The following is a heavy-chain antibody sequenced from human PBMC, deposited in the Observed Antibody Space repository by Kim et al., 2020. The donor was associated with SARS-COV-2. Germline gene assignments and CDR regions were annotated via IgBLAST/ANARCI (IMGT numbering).Heavy chain of an antibody. J-gene: IGHJ6*02. Sequence: SVKVSCKASGGTFSSYAISWVRQAPGQGLEWMGGIIPIFGTANYAQKFQGRVTITADESTSTAYMELSSLRSEDTAVYYCAREASRSGSGRLIPGVTRFYYYYGMDVWGQGTTVTVSS. D-gene: IGHD3-10*01. V-gene: IGHV1-69*13. CDR1: GGTFSSYA. CDR3: AREASRSGSGRLIPGVTRFYYYYGMDV. CDR2: IIPIFGTA.